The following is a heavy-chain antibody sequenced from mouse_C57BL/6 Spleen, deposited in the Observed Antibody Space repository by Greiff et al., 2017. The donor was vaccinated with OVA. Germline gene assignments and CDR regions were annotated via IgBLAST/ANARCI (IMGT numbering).Heavy chain of an antibody. J-gene: IGHJ2*01. V-gene: IGHV1-61*01. CDR1: GYTFTSYW. CDR3: AREGLPYFDY. Sequence: QVQLQQPGAELVRPGSSVKLSCKASGYTFTSYWMDWVKQRPGQGLEWIGNIYPSDSETHYNQKFKDKATLTVDKSSSTAYMQLSSLTSEDSAVYYCAREGLPYFDYWGQGTTLTVSS. CDR2: IYPSDSET. D-gene: IGHD2-4*01.